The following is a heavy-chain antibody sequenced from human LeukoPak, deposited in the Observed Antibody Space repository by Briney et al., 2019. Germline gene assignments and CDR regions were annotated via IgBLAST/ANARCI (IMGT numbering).Heavy chain of an antibody. CDR2: ISGSGGST. V-gene: IGHV3-23*01. J-gene: IGHJ5*02. Sequence: GGSLRLSCAASGFTFNSYAMSWVRQALGKGLEWVSAISGSGGSTYYADSVKGRFTISRDNSKNTLYLQMNSLRAEDTAVYYCAKGPYSGSYYNWFDPWGQGTLVTVSS. CDR1: GFTFNSYA. D-gene: IGHD1-26*01. CDR3: AKGPYSGSYYNWFDP.